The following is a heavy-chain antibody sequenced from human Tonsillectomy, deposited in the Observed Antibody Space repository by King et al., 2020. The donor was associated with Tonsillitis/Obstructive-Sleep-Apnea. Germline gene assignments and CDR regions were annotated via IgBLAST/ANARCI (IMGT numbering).Heavy chain of an antibody. CDR3: ARGVGKEGP. J-gene: IGHJ5*02. CDR1: GFTLSDHY. D-gene: IGHD1-26*01. CDR2: TRNKSNSYTT. V-gene: IGHV3-72*01. Sequence: VQLVESGGGLVQPGGSLRLSCAASGFTLSDHYMDGVRQAPGKGLEWVGRTRNKSNSYTTEYAASVKGRFTISRDDSKNSLYLQMNSLKTEDAAVYYCARGVGKEGPWGQGTLVTVSS.